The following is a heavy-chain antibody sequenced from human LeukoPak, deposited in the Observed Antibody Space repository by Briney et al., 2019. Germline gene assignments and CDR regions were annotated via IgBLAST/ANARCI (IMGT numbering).Heavy chain of an antibody. CDR3: ARRNYGYNDHYFDY. D-gene: IGHD1-1*01. Sequence: SETLSLTCTVSGGXISTYFCSWIRQPPGKGREWLGYIYYSGSTNYNPSLKSRVTISVDTSRNQFSLKLSSVTAADTAVYYCARRNYGYNDHYFDYWGQGTLVTVSS. J-gene: IGHJ4*02. CDR1: GGXISTYF. CDR2: IYYSGST. V-gene: IGHV4-59*08.